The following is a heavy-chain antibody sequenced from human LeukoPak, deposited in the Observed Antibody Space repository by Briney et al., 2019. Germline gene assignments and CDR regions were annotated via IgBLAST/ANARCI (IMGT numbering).Heavy chain of an antibody. CDR1: GFTVSSNY. CDR2: ISYDGRNK. V-gene: IGHV3-30*03. J-gene: IGHJ4*02. CDR3: ARQWLVNG. D-gene: IGHD6-19*01. Sequence: GGSLRLSCAASGFTVSSNYMSWVRQAPGKGLEWVAVISYDGRNKHYADSVKGRFTISRDNSKNTLYLQMNSLRAEDTAVYYCARQWLVNGWGQGTLVTVSS.